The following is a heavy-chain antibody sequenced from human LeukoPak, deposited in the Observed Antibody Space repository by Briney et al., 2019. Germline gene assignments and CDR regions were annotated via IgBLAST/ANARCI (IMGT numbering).Heavy chain of an antibody. D-gene: IGHD6-19*01. CDR1: GFTFSSYW. V-gene: IGHV3-7*01. CDR3: VRDNLENQWLERSY. CDR2: IKQDGSEK. J-gene: IGHJ4*02. Sequence: GGSLRLSCAASGFTFSSYWMSWVRQAPGKGLEWVANIKQDGSEKYYVDSVKGRFTISRDNVKNSVYLQMNSLRAEDTAIYYCVRDNLENQWLERSYWGQGTLVTVSS.